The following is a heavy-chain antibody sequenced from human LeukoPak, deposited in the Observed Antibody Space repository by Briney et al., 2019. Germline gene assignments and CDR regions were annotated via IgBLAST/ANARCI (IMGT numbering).Heavy chain of an antibody. CDR2: INHSGST. CDR3: ARAYDILTGYWSRVYYFDY. D-gene: IGHD3-9*01. V-gene: IGHV4-30-2*01. J-gene: IGHJ4*02. CDR1: GGSISSGGYS. Sequence: PSQTLSLTCAVSGGSISSGGYSWSWIRQPPGKGLEWIGYINHSGSTNYNPSLKSRVTISVDTSKNQFSLKLSSVTAADTAVYYCARAYDILTGYWSRVYYFDYWGQGTLVTVSS.